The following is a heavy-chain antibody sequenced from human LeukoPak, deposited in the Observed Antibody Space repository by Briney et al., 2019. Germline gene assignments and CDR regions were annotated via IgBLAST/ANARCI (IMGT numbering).Heavy chain of an antibody. CDR2: INWNGGST. J-gene: IGHJ4*02. Sequence: GGSLRLSCSASGFTFSAYAMYWVRQAPGKGLEWVSGINWNGGSTGYADSVKGRFTISRDNAKNCLYLQMNSLRAEDTALYYCARDYYDRPSPLDYWGQGTLATVSS. CDR3: ARDYYDRPSPLDY. D-gene: IGHD3-22*01. V-gene: IGHV3-20*04. CDR1: GFTFSAYA.